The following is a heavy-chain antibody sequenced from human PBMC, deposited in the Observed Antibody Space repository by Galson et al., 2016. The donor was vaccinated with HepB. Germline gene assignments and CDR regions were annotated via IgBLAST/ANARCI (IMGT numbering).Heavy chain of an antibody. CDR3: ERKGVGFFDSFDF. V-gene: IGHV3-30-3*01. CDR1: GFNFSSHA. Sequence: SLRLSCAASGFNFSSHAMNWVRQAPGKGLEWLAIITYDGSMMYYAHSVKGRFTISRDNSKDSLYLQMNSLRVEDTAVYYCERKGVGFFDSFDFWGQGTLVTVSS. D-gene: IGHD3-9*01. CDR2: ITYDGSMM. J-gene: IGHJ4*02.